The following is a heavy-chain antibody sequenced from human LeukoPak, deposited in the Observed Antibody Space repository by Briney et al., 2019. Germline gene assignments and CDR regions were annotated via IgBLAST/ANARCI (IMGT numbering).Heavy chain of an antibody. J-gene: IGHJ4*02. V-gene: IGHV3-30-3*01. Sequence: TGGSLRLSCAPSRFTFSSHAMHWLRQAPAKELHWVAAISYDGTNKYYADSVKGRFTISRDNSKNALYLQMNSLRAVDTAVFYCARGHARPRVIAVAGNFDSWGQGTLVTVSS. CDR1: RFTFSSHA. D-gene: IGHD6-19*01. CDR2: ISYDGTNK. CDR3: ARGHARPRVIAVAGNFDS.